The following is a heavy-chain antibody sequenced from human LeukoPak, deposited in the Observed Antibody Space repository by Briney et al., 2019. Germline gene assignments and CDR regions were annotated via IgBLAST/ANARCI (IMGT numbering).Heavy chain of an antibody. V-gene: IGHV6-1*01. Sequence: SQTLSLTCAISGDSVSSNSAAWNWIRQSPSRGPERLGRTYYRFKWYNDYAVSVKSRITINPDTSKNQFSLQLNSVTPEDTAVYYCARGLDSGYDIKAFDIWGQGTMVTVSS. D-gene: IGHD5-12*01. CDR1: GDSVSSNSAA. CDR3: ARGLDSGYDIKAFDI. CDR2: TYYRFKWYN. J-gene: IGHJ3*02.